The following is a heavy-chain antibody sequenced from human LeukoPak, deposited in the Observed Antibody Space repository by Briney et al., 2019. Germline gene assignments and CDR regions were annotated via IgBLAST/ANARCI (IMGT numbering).Heavy chain of an antibody. V-gene: IGHV3-21*01. CDR3: ARAEDIVVVPAASYYYYGMDV. J-gene: IGHJ6*02. CDR1: GFTFSSYW. Sequence: PGGSLRLSCAASGFTFSSYWMHWVRQSPGKGLEWVSSISSSSSYIYYADSVKGRFTISRDNAKNSLYLQMNSLRAEDTAVYYCARAEDIVVVPAASYYYYGMDVWGQGTTVTVSS. CDR2: ISSSSSYI. D-gene: IGHD2-2*01.